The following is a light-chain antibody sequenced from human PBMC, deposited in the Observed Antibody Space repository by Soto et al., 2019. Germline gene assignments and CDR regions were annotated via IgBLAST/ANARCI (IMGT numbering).Light chain of an antibody. CDR3: QQYGSSPHT. Sequence: EIVLTQSPGTLSLSPGERATLSCRASQSVSSSYLAWYQHKPGQAPRLLIYGASSRATGIPDRFSGSGSGTDFTLNISRLEPEDSAVYYCQQYGSSPHTFGQGTKLEIK. V-gene: IGKV3-20*01. CDR2: GAS. CDR1: QSVSSSY. J-gene: IGKJ2*01.